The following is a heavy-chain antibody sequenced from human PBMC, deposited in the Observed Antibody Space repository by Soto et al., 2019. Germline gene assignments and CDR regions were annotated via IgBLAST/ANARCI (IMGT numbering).Heavy chain of an antibody. V-gene: IGHV1-69*10. J-gene: IGHJ4*02. CDR3: AKEKSRYDRSGYYRPDY. CDR1: GDTFSSYA. CDR2: IIPMLGTP. D-gene: IGHD3-22*01. Sequence: SVKVSCKSSGDTFSSYAISWVRQAPGQGLEWMGGIIPMLGTPSYAQKFQDRVTITADKFTSTAYMELSGLRSEDTAVYYCAKEKSRYDRSGYYRPDYWGQGTLVTVSS.